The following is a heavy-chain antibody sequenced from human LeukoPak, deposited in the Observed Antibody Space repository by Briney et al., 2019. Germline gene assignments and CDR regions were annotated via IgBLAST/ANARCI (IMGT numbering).Heavy chain of an antibody. CDR2: ISSSSSYI. CDR3: ARDQGSGWLHRHFAFDI. CDR1: GFTLSSYS. V-gene: IGHV3-21*01. D-gene: IGHD6-19*01. J-gene: IGHJ3*02. Sequence: GGSLRLSCAASGFTLSSYSMNWVRQAPGKGLEWVSSISSSSSYIYYADSVKGRFTISRDNAKNSLYLQMNSLRAEDTAVYYCARDQGSGWLHRHFAFDIWGQETMVTVSS.